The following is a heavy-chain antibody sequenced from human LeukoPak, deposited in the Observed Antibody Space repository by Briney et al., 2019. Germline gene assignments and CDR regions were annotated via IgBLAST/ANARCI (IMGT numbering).Heavy chain of an antibody. D-gene: IGHD7-27*01. J-gene: IGHJ3*02. CDR3: AKDFLGTVPNVFDI. Sequence: PGGSLRLSRTASGFTFSTFAMGWVGQAPGKGLQWVSGISGSGDTTYYADSVKGRFAISRDNSENTLYPQMNRLRDEDTAVYHCAKDFLGTVPNVFDIWGHGTMVTVSS. CDR2: ISGSGDTT. V-gene: IGHV3-23*01. CDR1: GFTFSTFA.